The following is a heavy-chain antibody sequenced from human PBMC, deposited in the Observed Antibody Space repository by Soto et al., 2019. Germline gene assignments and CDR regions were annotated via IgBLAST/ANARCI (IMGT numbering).Heavy chain of an antibody. V-gene: IGHV4-39*01. Sequence: TSETLSLTCTVSGGSISSSSYYWGWIRQPPGKGLEWIGSIYYSGSTYYNPSLKSRVTISVDTSKNQFSLKLSSVTAADTAVYYCARQDIVVVPAASGWFDPWGQGTLVTVSS. CDR2: IYYSGST. CDR3: ARQDIVVVPAASGWFDP. D-gene: IGHD2-2*01. J-gene: IGHJ5*02. CDR1: GGSISSSSYY.